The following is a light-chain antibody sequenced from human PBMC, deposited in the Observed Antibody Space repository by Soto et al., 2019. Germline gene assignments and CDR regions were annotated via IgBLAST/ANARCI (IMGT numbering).Light chain of an antibody. V-gene: IGKV3-15*01. CDR2: GAS. CDR3: QQYNNWPWS. CDR1: QSVSSN. Sequence: EIVMTQSPATLSVSPGERATLSCRASQSVSSNLAWYQQKPGQAPRLLIYGASTRPTVIPARFSGSGSGTEFTLTISSLQSEDFAVYYCQQYNNWPWSFGQGTKAEIK. J-gene: IGKJ1*01.